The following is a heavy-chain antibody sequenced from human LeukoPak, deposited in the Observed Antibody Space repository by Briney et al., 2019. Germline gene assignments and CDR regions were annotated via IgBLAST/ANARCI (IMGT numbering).Heavy chain of an antibody. J-gene: IGHJ4*02. Sequence: ASVKVSCKVSGYTLTELSMHWVRQAPGKGREWMGGFDPEDGETIYAQKFQGRVTITEDTSTDTAYMELSSLRSEDTAVYYCATSMITFGGVIADYWGQGTLVTVSS. CDR2: FDPEDGET. CDR1: GYTLTELS. CDR3: ATSMITFGGVIADY. D-gene: IGHD3-16*02. V-gene: IGHV1-24*01.